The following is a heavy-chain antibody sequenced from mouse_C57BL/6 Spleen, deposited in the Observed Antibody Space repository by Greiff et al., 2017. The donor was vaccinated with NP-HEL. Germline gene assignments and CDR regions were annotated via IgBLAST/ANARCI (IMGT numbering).Heavy chain of an antibody. CDR2: IDPENGDT. V-gene: IGHV14-4*01. CDR1: GFTIKDDS. Sequence: EVKLQESGAELVRPGASVKLSCTASGFTIKDDSMHWVKQRPEQGLEWIGWIDPENGDTEYASNFQGQATITAGTSSNTAYLQLSSLTSEDTTVYYCTARSTRITTDYWGQGTTLTVSS. D-gene: IGHD2-4*01. CDR3: TARSTRITTDY. J-gene: IGHJ2*01.